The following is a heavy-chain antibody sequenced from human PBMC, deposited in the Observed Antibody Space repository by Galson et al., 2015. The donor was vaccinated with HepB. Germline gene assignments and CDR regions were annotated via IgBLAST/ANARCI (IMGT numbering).Heavy chain of an antibody. CDR1: GGTFSSYA. CDR2: IIPILGIA. D-gene: IGHD3-22*01. J-gene: IGHJ3*02. Sequence: SVKVSCKASGGTFSSYAISWVRQAPGQGLEWMGRIIPILGIANYAQKFQGRVTITADKSTSTAYMELSSLRSEDTAVYYCARDLGSEVRSGYYDDAFDIWGQGTMVTVSS. V-gene: IGHV1-69*04. CDR3: ARDLGSEVRSGYYDDAFDI.